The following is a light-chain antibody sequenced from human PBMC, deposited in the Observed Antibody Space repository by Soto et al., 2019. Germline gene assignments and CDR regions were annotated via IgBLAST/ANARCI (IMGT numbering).Light chain of an antibody. CDR2: GAS. CDR1: QSVSSSY. Sequence: EILLTQSPGTLSLSPGERATLSCRASQSVSSSYLAWYQQKPGQAPRLLIYGASSRATGIPDRFSGSGSGTDFTLTISRLEPEDFAVYYCQQYVSSWTFGQGTKVDIK. CDR3: QQYVSSWT. V-gene: IGKV3-20*01. J-gene: IGKJ1*01.